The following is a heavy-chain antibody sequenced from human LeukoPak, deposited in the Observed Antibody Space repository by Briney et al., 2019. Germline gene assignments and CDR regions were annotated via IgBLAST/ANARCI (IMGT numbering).Heavy chain of an antibody. CDR3: ARRISNWYFDL. CDR2: IYPADSDT. J-gene: IGHJ2*01. V-gene: IGHV5-51*01. CDR1: GYSFTSYW. Sequence: GESLKISRKGSGYSFTSYWIGWVRQMPGKGLEWMGIIYPADSDTRYSPSFQGQVTISADKSISTAYLQWSSLKASDTAMYYCARRISNWYFDLWGRGTLVTVSS.